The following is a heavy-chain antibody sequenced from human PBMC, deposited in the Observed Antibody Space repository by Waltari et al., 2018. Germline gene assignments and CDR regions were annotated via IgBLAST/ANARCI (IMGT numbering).Heavy chain of an antibody. CDR3: SGGEVTGTDF. CDR2: IRREPYNYAT. CDR1: GFSFSGPS. J-gene: IGHJ4*02. Sequence: EVQVVESGGGLVQPGGSLKLSCATSGFSFSGPSRHWVRQTSGKGLEWVGRIRREPYNYATAYSASVKGRFTISRDDSKNTAFLQMNSLMTEDTAVYYCSGGEVTGTDFWGQGTLVTVSS. D-gene: IGHD6-19*01. V-gene: IGHV3-73*01.